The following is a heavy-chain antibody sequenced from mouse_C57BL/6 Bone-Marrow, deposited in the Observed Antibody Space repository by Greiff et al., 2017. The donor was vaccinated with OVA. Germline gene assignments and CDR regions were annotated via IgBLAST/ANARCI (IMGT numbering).Heavy chain of an antibody. CDR1: GYSITSGYY. D-gene: IGHD2-3*01. V-gene: IGHV3-6*01. CDR3: ARDKGWFYFDY. CDR2: ISYDGSN. J-gene: IGHJ2*01. Sequence: DVQLVESGPGLVKPSQSLSLTCSVTGYSITSGYYWNWIRQFPGNKLEWMGYISYDGSNNYNPSLKNRISITRDTSKNQFFLKLNSVTTEDTATYYCARDKGWFYFDYWGQGTTLTVSS.